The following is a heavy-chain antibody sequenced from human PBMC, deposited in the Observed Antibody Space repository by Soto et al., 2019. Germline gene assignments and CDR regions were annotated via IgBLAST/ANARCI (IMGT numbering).Heavy chain of an antibody. V-gene: IGHV3-74*01. Sequence: GGSLRLSCAASGFTFSSYWMHWVRQAPGKGLVWVSHINSDGSSTTYADSVKGRFTISRDNAKNTLYLQMNSLRAEDTAVYYCTRDTPGLGIDYWGQGTLVTVSS. CDR2: INSDGSST. CDR1: GFTFSSYW. D-gene: IGHD2-15*01. CDR3: TRDTPGLGIDY. J-gene: IGHJ4*02.